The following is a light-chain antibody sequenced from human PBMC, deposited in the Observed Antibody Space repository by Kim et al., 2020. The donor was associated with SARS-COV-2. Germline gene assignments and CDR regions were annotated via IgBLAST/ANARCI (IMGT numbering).Light chain of an antibody. CDR2: EVS. V-gene: IGLV2-8*01. CDR1: SSDIGGYNF. J-gene: IGLJ2*01. CDR3: SSSAGSNTFVV. Sequence: QSALTQPPSASGSPGQSVTISCTGTSSDIGGYNFVSWYQQHPDKAPKLMIFEVSKRPSGVPDRFSGSKSGNTASLTVSGLQAEDEANYYCSSSAGSNTFVVFGGGTKVTVL.